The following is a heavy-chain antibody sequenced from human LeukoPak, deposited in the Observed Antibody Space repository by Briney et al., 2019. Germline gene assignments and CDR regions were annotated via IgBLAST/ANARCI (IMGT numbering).Heavy chain of an antibody. D-gene: IGHD2/OR15-2a*01. Sequence: SETLSLTCAVYGGSFSGYYWSWIRQPPGKGLEWIGEINHSGSTNYNPSLKSRVTISVDTSKNQFSLKLSSVTAADTAVYYCASSTVDYYGMDVWGQGTTVTVSS. CDR1: GGSFSGYY. J-gene: IGHJ6*02. CDR2: INHSGST. CDR3: ASSTVDYYGMDV. V-gene: IGHV4-34*01.